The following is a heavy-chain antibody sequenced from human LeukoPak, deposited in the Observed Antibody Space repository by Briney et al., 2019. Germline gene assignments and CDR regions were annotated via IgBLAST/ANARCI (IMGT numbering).Heavy chain of an antibody. CDR3: AGGGRCGGDCYDH. CDR2: VHYSGHA. D-gene: IGHD2-21*02. CDR1: GGSMCNIY. J-gene: IGHJ4*01. Sequence: SETVSLTCTVSGGSMCNIYWSWTRQPPGKGLEYIGLVHYSGHANYNPSLKSRVTLSLDMSKNHYSLKVNSVTAADTAVYFCAGGGRCGGDCYDHWGQGSRVSVSS. V-gene: IGHV4-59*08.